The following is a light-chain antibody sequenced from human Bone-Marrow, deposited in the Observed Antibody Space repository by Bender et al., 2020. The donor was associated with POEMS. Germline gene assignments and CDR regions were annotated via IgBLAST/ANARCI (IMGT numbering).Light chain of an antibody. V-gene: IGLV3-1*01. J-gene: IGLJ2*01. CDR3: QAWDSSTVV. Sequence: SYELTQPPSVSVSPGQTARITCSGDALPKQYAYWYQQRPGQSPVLVIYQDTKRPSGIPERFSGSNSGNTATLTISGTQPMDEADYYCQAWDSSTVVFGGGTKLTVL. CDR2: QDT. CDR1: ALPKQY.